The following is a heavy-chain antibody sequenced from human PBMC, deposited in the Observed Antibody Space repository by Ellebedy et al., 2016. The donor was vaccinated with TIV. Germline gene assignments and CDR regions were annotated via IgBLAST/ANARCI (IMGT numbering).Heavy chain of an antibody. CDR3: LPNDGIGY. V-gene: IGHV3-23*01. CDR2: ITGSGAGT. CDR1: GFTFSSFA. Sequence: GESLNISCEASGFTFSSFAMTWVRQAPGKGLEWVSGITGSGAGTYYADSVKGRFTNSRDNAKNSLFLQMNSLRADDTAVYYCLPNDGIGYWGQGTLVTVSS. J-gene: IGHJ4*02. D-gene: IGHD1-1*01.